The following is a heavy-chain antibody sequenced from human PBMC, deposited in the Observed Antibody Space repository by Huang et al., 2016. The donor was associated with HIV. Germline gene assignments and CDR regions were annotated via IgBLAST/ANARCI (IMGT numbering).Heavy chain of an antibody. V-gene: IGHV4-34*01. J-gene: IGHJ2*01. CDR2: INDKGYT. Sequence: QVQLQQWGAGLLKPSETLSLTCAVYGGSVSGHYWRWIRQPPGKGLEWIAEINDKGYTNYNPALKSRVSISVHTSRNQFSLKLNSVTAADAAVYYCARASWYEPRSWYFGLWGRGTLVTVSS. CDR3: ARASWYEPRSWYFGL. D-gene: IGHD6-13*01. CDR1: GGSVSGHY.